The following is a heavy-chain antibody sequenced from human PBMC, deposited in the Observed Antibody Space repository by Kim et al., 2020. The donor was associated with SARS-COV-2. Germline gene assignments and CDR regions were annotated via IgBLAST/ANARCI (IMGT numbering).Heavy chain of an antibody. D-gene: IGHD3-16*01. J-gene: IGHJ4*02. Sequence: SVKVSCKASGGTFSSYAISWVRQAPGQGLEWMGGIIPIFGTANYAQKFQGRVTITADESTSTAYMELSSLRSEDTAVYYCARRNPARLGELWYFDYWGQGTLVTVSS. CDR3: ARRNPARLGELWYFDY. CDR1: GGTFSSYA. CDR2: IIPIFGTA. V-gene: IGHV1-69*13.